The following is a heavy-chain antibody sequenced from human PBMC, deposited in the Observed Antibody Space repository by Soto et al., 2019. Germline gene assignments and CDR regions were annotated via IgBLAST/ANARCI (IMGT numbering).Heavy chain of an antibody. J-gene: IGHJ6*02. D-gene: IGHD6-13*01. V-gene: IGHV3-30*18. CDR3: AKTFKYSSSWYVDYYYGMDV. Sequence: PGGSLRLSCATSGFTFSNAWMSWVRQAPGKGLEWVAVISYDGSNKYYADSVKGRFTISRDNSKNTLYLQMNSLRAEDTAVYYCAKTFKYSSSWYVDYYYGMDVWGQGTTVTVSS. CDR1: GFTFSNAW. CDR2: ISYDGSNK.